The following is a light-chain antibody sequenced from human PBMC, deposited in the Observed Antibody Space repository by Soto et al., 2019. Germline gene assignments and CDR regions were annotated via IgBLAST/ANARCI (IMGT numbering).Light chain of an antibody. CDR2: KVS. J-gene: IGLJ1*01. Sequence: QSALTQPASVSGSPGQSITISCTGTSSDVGGNKYVSWYQQYPGKVPKLLINKVSNRPSGVSNRFSGSKSGNTASLTISGLLAEDEADYFCTSSTSDSLYVFGTGTKVTGL. CDR3: TSSTSDSLYV. V-gene: IGLV2-14*01. CDR1: SSDVGGNKY.